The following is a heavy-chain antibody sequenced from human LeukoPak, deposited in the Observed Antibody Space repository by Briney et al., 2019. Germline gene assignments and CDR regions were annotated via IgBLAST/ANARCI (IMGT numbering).Heavy chain of an antibody. D-gene: IGHD6-13*01. Sequence: PGGSLRLSCAASGFTFSSYGMHWVRQAPGKGLEWVAVISYDGSNKYYADSVKGRFTISRDNSKNTLYLQMNSLRAEDTAVYYCAKDFYSTIAAAAYYFDYWGQGTLVTVSS. V-gene: IGHV3-30*18. CDR1: GFTFSSYG. J-gene: IGHJ4*02. CDR2: ISYDGSNK. CDR3: AKDFYSTIAAAAYYFDY.